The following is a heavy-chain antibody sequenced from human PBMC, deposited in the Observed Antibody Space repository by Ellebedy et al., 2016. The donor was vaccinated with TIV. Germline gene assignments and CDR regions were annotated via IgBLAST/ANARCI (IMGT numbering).Heavy chain of an antibody. J-gene: IGHJ4*02. D-gene: IGHD1-14*01. CDR2: ISSGSSTM. Sequence: GESLKISCVASGFTFSSYSMNWVRQAPGKGLEWVSYISSGSSTMYYADSVKGRFSISRDNAKNSLYLQMNSLRDEDTAVYYCARDLESSRRDYFDYWGQGALVTVSS. V-gene: IGHV3-48*02. CDR3: ARDLESSRRDYFDY. CDR1: GFTFSSYS.